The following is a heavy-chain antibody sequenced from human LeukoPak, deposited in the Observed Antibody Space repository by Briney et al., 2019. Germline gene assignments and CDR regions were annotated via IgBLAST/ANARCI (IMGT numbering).Heavy chain of an antibody. CDR1: GDSISSGIYY. D-gene: IGHD6-13*01. V-gene: IGHV4-61*02. CDR3: ARDIYGSSWYGLFDY. J-gene: IGHJ4*02. Sequence: PSETPSLTCTVSGDSISSGIYYWSWIRQPAGKGLEWIGRVYTTGSTTYNPSLKSRVTMSVDTSKNQFSLKLTSVTAADTAVYYCARDIYGSSWYGLFDYWGQGILVTVS. CDR2: VYTTGST.